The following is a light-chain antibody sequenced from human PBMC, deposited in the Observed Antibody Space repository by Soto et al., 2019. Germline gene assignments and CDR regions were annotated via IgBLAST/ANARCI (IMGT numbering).Light chain of an antibody. Sequence: EIVMTQSPATLSVSPGERATLSCRASQSVSSNLAWYQQKPGQAPRLLIYGASTRATGIPARFSGSGSGTEFTLTISPLQSEDFAVYYCQQYNNWPFTFGPGTKVDIK. CDR3: QQYNNWPFT. J-gene: IGKJ3*01. CDR2: GAS. CDR1: QSVSSN. V-gene: IGKV3-15*01.